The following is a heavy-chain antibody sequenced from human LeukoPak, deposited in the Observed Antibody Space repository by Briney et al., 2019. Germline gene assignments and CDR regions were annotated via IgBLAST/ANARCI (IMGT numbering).Heavy chain of an antibody. CDR3: AREATLQRLNWFDP. J-gene: IGHJ5*02. V-gene: IGHV4-31*03. Sequence: SETLSLTCTVSGGSISSGGYYWPWLRQHPGKGLEWIGNIYYSGSTYHNPSLKSRVTISVDTSKNQFSLKLSSVTAADTAVYYCAREATLQRLNWFDPWGQGTLVTVSS. D-gene: IGHD6-25*01. CDR1: GGSISSGGYY. CDR2: IYYSGST.